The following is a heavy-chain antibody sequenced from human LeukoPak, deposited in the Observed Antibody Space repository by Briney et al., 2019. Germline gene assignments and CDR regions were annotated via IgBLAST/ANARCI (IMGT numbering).Heavy chain of an antibody. Sequence: VSVTVSCKASGYTFTGYYMHWVRQAPGQGLEWMGWISPIKGDTNYAQKFQGRVTMTRDTSISTAYMELSRLRSDDTAVYYCARALWKYCSSTSCPPGYYYMDVWGKGTTVPVSS. CDR2: ISPIKGDT. V-gene: IGHV1-2*02. CDR3: ARALWKYCSSTSCPPGYYYMDV. D-gene: IGHD2-2*01. J-gene: IGHJ6*03. CDR1: GYTFTGYY.